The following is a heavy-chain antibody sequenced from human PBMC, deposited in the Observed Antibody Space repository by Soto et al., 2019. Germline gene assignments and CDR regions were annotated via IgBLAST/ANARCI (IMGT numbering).Heavy chain of an antibody. Sequence: QVQLVQSGAEVREPGASVKVSCKASGYTFTNYGVSWVRQAPGQGLEWMGWIGGYKGNTNYAQKLQGRVTLTTETYTSTAYMELRSLRSDDTAVYYCAPHTLDTGMPSGYWGQGTLVTVSS. CDR3: APHTLDTGMPSGY. D-gene: IGHD5-18*01. V-gene: IGHV1-18*01. J-gene: IGHJ4*02. CDR1: GYTFTNYG. CDR2: IGGYKGNT.